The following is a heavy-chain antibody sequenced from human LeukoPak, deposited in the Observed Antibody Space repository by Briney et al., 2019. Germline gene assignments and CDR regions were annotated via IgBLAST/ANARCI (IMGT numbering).Heavy chain of an antibody. CDR2: IWYGGSNK. CDR1: GFTFSSYG. J-gene: IGHJ3*02. D-gene: IGHD3-22*01. V-gene: IGHV3-30*02. CDR3: AKGAMIPVVYGAFDI. Sequence: PGGSLRLSCAASGFTFSSYGMHWVRQAPGKGLEWVAVIWYGGSNKYYADSVKGRFTISRDNSKNTLYLQMNSLRAEDTAVYYCAKGAMIPVVYGAFDIWGQGTMVTVSS.